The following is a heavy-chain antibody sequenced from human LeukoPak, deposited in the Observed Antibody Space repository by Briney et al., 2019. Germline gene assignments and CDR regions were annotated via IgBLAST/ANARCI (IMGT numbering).Heavy chain of an antibody. Sequence: GESLKISCKGSGYTFTNHWISWVRQMPGKGLEWMGKIDPSDSYTNYSPSFQGHVTISADKSISTAYLQWSSLKASDTAMYYCARQTTNFYGSGSYVYWGQGTLVTVSS. CDR3: ARQTTNFYGSGSYVY. J-gene: IGHJ4*02. V-gene: IGHV5-10-1*01. D-gene: IGHD3-10*01. CDR1: GYTFTNHW. CDR2: IDPSDSYT.